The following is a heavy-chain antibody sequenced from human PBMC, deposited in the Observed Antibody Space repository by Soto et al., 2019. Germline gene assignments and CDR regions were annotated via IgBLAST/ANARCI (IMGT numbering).Heavy chain of an antibody. D-gene: IGHD2-21*01. V-gene: IGHV4-31*03. CDR1: GDSISRDGYY. CDR3: ARGRIVALSGPDYFDY. CDR2: IYYSGST. J-gene: IGHJ4*02. Sequence: QVQLQESGPGLVKPSQTLSLTCTVSGDSISRDGYYWGWIRQHPGRALEWIAYIYYSGSTYYNPSLKSRVTLSVDTSKSQFSLNLSSLTAADTAVYYCARGRIVALSGPDYFDYWGRGILVTVSS.